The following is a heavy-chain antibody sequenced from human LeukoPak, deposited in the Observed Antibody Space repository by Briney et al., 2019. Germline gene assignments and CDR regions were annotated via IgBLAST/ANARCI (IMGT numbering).Heavy chain of an antibody. Sequence: PSETLSLTCTVSGGSISSGGYYWRWIRQHPGKGLEWIGYIYYSGSTYYNPSLKSRVTISVDTSKNQFSLKLSSVTAADTAVYYCARVVAAAGYFDYWGQGTLVTVSS. CDR1: GGSISSGGYY. V-gene: IGHV4-31*03. CDR3: ARVVAAAGYFDY. CDR2: IYYSGST. D-gene: IGHD6-13*01. J-gene: IGHJ4*02.